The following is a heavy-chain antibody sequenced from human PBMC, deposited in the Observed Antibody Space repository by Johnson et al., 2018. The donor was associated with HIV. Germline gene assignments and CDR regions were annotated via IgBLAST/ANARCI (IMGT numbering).Heavy chain of an antibody. J-gene: IGHJ3*02. Sequence: VQLVESGGGLVQPGGSLRLSCAASGFTVSSNYMSWVRQAPGKGLEWVSGIRWTSGSIGYADSVKGRFTISRDYAKNSLYLQMNSLRAEDTALYYCAKVIAFGGVIVVAFDIWGQGTMVTVSS. CDR3: AKVIAFGGVIVVAFDI. CDR2: IRWTSGSI. D-gene: IGHD3-16*02. V-gene: IGHV3-9*01. CDR1: GFTVSSNY.